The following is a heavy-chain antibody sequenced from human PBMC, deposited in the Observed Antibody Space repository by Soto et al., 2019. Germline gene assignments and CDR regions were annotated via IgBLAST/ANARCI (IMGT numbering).Heavy chain of an antibody. CDR2: INGDGSGT. V-gene: IGHV3-74*01. CDR1: GFTFSGSW. J-gene: IGHJ4*02. CDR3: ARGIFGSGTANDY. Sequence: EVQLVESGGGLVQPGGSLRLSCAASGFTFSGSWMHCVRQAPGKGLVWVSRINGDGSGTSYADFVKGRFTISRGDAKNTLFLQMNGLRAEDTAVYYCARGIFGSGTANDYWGQGTLVTVSS. D-gene: IGHD3-10*01.